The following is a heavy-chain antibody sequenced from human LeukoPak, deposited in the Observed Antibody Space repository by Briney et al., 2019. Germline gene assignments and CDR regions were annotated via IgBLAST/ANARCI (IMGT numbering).Heavy chain of an antibody. Sequence: SETLSLTCAVYGGSFSGYYWSWIRQPPGKGLEWIGEINHSGSTNYNPSLKSRVTISVDTSKNQFSLKLSSVTAADPAVYYCARGPPPPTYYYDSSGYYYFDYWGQGTLVTVSS. J-gene: IGHJ4*02. D-gene: IGHD3-22*01. CDR2: INHSGST. CDR1: GGSFSGYY. CDR3: ARGPPPPTYYYDSSGYYYFDY. V-gene: IGHV4-34*01.